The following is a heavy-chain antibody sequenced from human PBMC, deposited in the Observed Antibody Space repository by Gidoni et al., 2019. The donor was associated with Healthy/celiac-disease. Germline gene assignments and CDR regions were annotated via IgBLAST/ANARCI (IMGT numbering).Heavy chain of an antibody. J-gene: IGHJ4*02. CDR1: GFTFSSYA. D-gene: IGHD2-2*01. Sequence: EVQLLESGGGLVQPGGSLRLSCAASGFTFSSYAMSWVRQAPGKWLGWVSAISGSGGSTYYADSVKGRFTISRENSKNTLYLQMNSLRAEDTAVYYCAKVSVVVPAANEAALDYWGQGTLVTVSS. V-gene: IGHV3-23*01. CDR3: AKVSVVVPAANEAALDY. CDR2: ISGSGGST.